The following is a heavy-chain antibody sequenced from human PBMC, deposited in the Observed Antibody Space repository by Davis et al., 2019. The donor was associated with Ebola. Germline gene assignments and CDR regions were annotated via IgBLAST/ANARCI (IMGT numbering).Heavy chain of an antibody. CDR2: FDSDAGEA. J-gene: IGHJ4*02. CDR3: ARDHSGFDNHFDY. V-gene: IGHV1-24*01. CDR1: GHTLSELP. D-gene: IGHD5-12*01. Sequence: ASVKVSCKVSGHTLSELPMQWVRQAPGGGLEWMVGFDSDAGEAVSTQKFRGRVTMTQDTSVTTAYLDLAGLRSDDTAVYYCARDHSGFDNHFDYWGQGTLVTVSS.